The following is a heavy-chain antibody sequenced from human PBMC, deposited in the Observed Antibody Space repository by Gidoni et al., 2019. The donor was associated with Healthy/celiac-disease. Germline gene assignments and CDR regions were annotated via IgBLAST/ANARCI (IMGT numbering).Heavy chain of an antibody. CDR1: GFTFSNAW. J-gene: IGHJ3*02. V-gene: IGHV3-15*01. CDR2: IKSKTDGGTT. D-gene: IGHD4-17*01. Sequence: GSLRLSCAASGFTFSNAWMSWVRQAPGKGLEWVGRIKSKTDGGTTDYAATVKGRFTISRDDSKNTLYLQMNSLKTEDTAVYYCTGVRVTTRTWRAFDIWGQGTMVTVSS. CDR3: TGVRVTTRTWRAFDI.